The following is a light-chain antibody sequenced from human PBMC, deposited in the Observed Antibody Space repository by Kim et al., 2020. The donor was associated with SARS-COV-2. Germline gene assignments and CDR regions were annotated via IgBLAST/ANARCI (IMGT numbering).Light chain of an antibody. J-gene: IGKJ2*03. CDR2: SAS. V-gene: IGKV1-39*01. CDR3: QQTYNTPR. CDR1: QSVSTS. Sequence: DIQMTQSPSSLSVSVGDRVTITCRTSQSVSTSLNWYQQKLGKVPSLLIYSASTLRSGVPSRFSGSGSGTNFTLTINSLHPDDFATYYGQQTYNTPRFGQGTKLEI.